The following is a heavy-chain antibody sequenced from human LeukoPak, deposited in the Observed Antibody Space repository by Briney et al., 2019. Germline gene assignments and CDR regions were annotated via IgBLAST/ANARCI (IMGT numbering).Heavy chain of an antibody. J-gene: IGHJ6*03. V-gene: IGHV3-30*02. CDR2: IHYDSSTE. Sequence: GGSLRLSCAASGFAFSSYGMHWVRQAPGKGLEWVAYIHYDSSTEDYADSVKGRFTISRDNSKNTLFLQMNSLRAEDTAVYYCAKDREGSYYYYYYYMDVWGKGTTVTISS. CDR3: AKDREGSYYYYYYYMDV. CDR1: GFAFSSYG. D-gene: IGHD3-10*01.